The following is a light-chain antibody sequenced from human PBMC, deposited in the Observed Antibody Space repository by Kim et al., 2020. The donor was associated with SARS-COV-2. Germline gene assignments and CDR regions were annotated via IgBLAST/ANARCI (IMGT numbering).Light chain of an antibody. CDR3: AAWDDSLIGYV. CDR2: GNN. J-gene: IGLJ1*01. CDR1: PSTIVSHT. V-gene: IGLV1-44*01. Sequence: QGPTFSCSRSPSTIVSHTVCCYQPLPCTAPTILIYGNNQRPSLVPDRFSCSKSGASASLAISGLQSEDGADSYCAAWDDSLIGYVFGAGTKVTVL.